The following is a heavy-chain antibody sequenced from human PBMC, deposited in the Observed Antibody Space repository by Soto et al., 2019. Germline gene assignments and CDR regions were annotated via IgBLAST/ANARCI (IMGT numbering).Heavy chain of an antibody. Sequence: QVQLQESGPGLVKPSETLSLTCTVSGGSVSSGSYYWSWIRQPPRKGLEWIGYIYYSGSTNYNPSLKSRVTISVDTSKNQFSLKLSSVTAADTAVYYCARGWSYPYYYDMDVWGQGTTVTVSS. V-gene: IGHV4-61*01. CDR2: IYYSGST. CDR1: GGSVSSGSYY. D-gene: IGHD1-26*01. J-gene: IGHJ6*02. CDR3: ARGWSYPYYYDMDV.